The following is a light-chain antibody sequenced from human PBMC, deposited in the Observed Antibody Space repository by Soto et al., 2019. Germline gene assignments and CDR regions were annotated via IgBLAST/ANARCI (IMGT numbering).Light chain of an antibody. J-gene: IGKJ1*01. Sequence: DIQMTQSPAILSASVGDRVTITCRASQSISSGLAWYQQKPGKAPNLLIHKASHLESGVPSRFSGSGTATEFTLTISSLQPGDFATYYCHHYNTYPWTFAQGTNVDIK. CDR1: QSISSG. CDR2: KAS. CDR3: HHYNTYPWT. V-gene: IGKV1-5*03.